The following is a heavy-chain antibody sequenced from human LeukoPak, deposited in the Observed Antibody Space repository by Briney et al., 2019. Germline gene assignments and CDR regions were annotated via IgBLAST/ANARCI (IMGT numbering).Heavy chain of an antibody. CDR2: IYPNSVGT. J-gene: IGHJ5*02. CDR1: GYTFTGYY. D-gene: IGHD2-15*01. V-gene: IGHV1-2*02. CDR3: ARESTDIVVVVAAKRKNWFDP. Sequence: ASVKVSCKASGYTFTGYYMHWVRQAPGQGLEWMGWIYPNSVGTNYAQKFQGRVTMTRDTSISTAYMELSRLRSDDTAVDYCARESTDIVVVVAAKRKNWFDPWGQGTLVTVSS.